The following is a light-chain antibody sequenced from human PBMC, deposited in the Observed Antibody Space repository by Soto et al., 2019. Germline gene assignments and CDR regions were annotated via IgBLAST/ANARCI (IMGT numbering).Light chain of an antibody. CDR1: QTVSSSY. V-gene: IGKV3-11*01. CDR3: QQRSNWLSIT. CDR2: DAS. J-gene: IGKJ5*01. Sequence: ENVLTQSPCTLSLTPGERATLSCRASQTVSSSYLAWYQQKPGQAPRLLIYDASNRATGIPARFSGSGSGTDFTLTISSLEPEDFAVYYCQQRSNWLSITFGQGTRLAIK.